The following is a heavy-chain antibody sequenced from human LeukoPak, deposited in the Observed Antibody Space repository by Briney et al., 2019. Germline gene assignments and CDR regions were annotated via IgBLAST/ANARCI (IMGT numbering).Heavy chain of an antibody. CDR2: VNRDGSTT. J-gene: IGHJ6*02. CDR1: GFTFSRHW. CDR3: ARDVGYGMDV. V-gene: IGHV3-74*01. D-gene: IGHD1-26*01. Sequence: GGSLRLSCAASGFTFSRHWMHWVRQAPGKGLVWVSHVNRDGSTTSYADSVKGRFTISRDNAKNTLYLQMNSLRAEDTAVYYCARDVGYGMDVWGQGTLVTVSS.